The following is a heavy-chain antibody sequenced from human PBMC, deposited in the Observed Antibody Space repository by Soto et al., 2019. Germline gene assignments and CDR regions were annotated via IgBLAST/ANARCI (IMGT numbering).Heavy chain of an antibody. J-gene: IGHJ2*01. Sequence: SETLSLTCAVSGGSISSGGYSWSWIRQPPGKGLEWIGYIYHSGSTYYNPSLKSRVTISVDRSKNQFSLKLSSVTAADTAVYYCARGLQYRYWYFDLWGRGTLVTVSS. V-gene: IGHV4-30-2*01. CDR1: GGSISSGGYS. CDR3: ARGLQYRYWYFDL. CDR2: IYHSGST. D-gene: IGHD4-4*01.